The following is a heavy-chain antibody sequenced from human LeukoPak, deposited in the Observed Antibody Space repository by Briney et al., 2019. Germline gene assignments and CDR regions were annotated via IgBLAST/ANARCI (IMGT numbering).Heavy chain of an antibody. CDR2: ISYDGNNK. CDR1: GDNFSSYV. CDR3: ARPADLDY. V-gene: IGHV3-30-3*01. J-gene: IGHJ4*02. Sequence: SCKASGDNFSSYVMHWVRQAPGKGLEWVAVISYDGNNKYYADSVKGRFTISRDNSNNTLYLQMESLKTEDTAVYYCARPADLDYWGQGTLVTVSS.